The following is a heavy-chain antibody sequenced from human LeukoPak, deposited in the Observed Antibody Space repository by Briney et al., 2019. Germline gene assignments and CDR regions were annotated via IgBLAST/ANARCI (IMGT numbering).Heavy chain of an antibody. CDR1: GGTLSSGSYY. CDR3: ARGHSSSSGRGRVDY. V-gene: IGHV4-61*02. J-gene: IGHJ4*02. CDR2: IYTSGST. D-gene: IGHD6-6*01. Sequence: SQTLSLTCTVSGGTLSSGSYYWSWIRQPAGKGLEWIGRIYTSGSTNYNPSLKSRVTISVDTSKNQFSLRLSSVTAADTAVYYCARGHSSSSGRGRVDYWGQGTLVTVSS.